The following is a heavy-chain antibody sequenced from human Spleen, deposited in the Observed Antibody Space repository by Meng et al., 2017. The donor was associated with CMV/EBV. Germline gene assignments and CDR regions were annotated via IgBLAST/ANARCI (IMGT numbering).Heavy chain of an antibody. CDR2: IYYTGRA. D-gene: IGHD3-10*01. CDR1: GGSVSSYY. J-gene: IGHJ4*02. CDR3: ARDLGQRGGAFDY. V-gene: IGHV4-59*02. Sequence: SETLSLTCTVSGGSVSSYYWSWIRQSPGKGLEWIGYIYYTGRANYNPSLKSRVAISVDTSKNQFSLNLNSVTAADTAVYYCARDLGQRGGAFDYWGQGTLVTVSS.